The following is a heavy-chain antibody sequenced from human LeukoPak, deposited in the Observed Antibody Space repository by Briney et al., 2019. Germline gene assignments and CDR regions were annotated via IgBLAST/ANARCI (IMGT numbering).Heavy chain of an antibody. CDR2: IYYSGST. V-gene: IGHV4-59*01. J-gene: IGHJ5*02. D-gene: IGHD3-10*01. CDR1: GGSINKNY. CDR3: ARATRVVRGTNWFDP. Sequence: PSETLSLTCTVSGGSINKNYWSWIRQPPGKGLEWIGDIYYSGSTNYNPSLKSRVTISVDTSKNQFSLNLSSVTAADTAVYYCARATRVVRGTNWFDPWGQGTLVTVSS.